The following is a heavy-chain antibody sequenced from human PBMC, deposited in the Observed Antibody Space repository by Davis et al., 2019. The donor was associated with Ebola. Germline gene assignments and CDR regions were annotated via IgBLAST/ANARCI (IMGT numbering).Heavy chain of an antibody. Sequence: GGSLRLSCAASGFTFSSYGMHWVRQAPGKGLEWVAVIWYDGSNKYYADSVKGRFTISRDNSKNTLYLQMNSLRVEDTAVYYCARGGLGIAARRYYYYGMDVWGQGTTVTVSS. J-gene: IGHJ6*02. D-gene: IGHD6-6*01. CDR3: ARGGLGIAARRYYYYGMDV. CDR1: GFTFSSYG. V-gene: IGHV3-33*01. CDR2: IWYDGSNK.